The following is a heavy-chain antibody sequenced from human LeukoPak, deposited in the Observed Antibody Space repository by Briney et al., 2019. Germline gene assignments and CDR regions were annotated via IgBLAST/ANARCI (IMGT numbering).Heavy chain of an antibody. V-gene: IGHV1-18*01. CDR2: STAYNGNT. J-gene: IGHJ4*02. Sequence: GASVKVSCKASGYTFTTYGISWVRQAPGQGLEWMGGSTAYNGNTNYAQKLQGRVTMTTDTSTSTAYMELRSLRSDDTAVYYCARDLPCSGGSCYTHRASFVDYWGQGTLVTVSS. CDR3: ARDLPCSGGSCYTHRASFVDY. CDR1: GYTFTTYG. D-gene: IGHD2-15*01.